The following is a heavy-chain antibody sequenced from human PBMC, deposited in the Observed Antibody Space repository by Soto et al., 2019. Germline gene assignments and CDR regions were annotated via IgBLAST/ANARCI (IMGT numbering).Heavy chain of an antibody. CDR1: GFTFSSYA. CDR2: ISYDGTNK. D-gene: IGHD6-19*01. Sequence: ESGGGVVQPGRSLRLSCAASGFTFSSYAMHWVRQAPGKGLEWVAVISYDGTNKYYADSVKGRFTISRDNSKNTLYLQMNSLRAEDTAVYYCARSSDSSGWYGVDYWGQGTLVTVSS. V-gene: IGHV3-30-3*01. J-gene: IGHJ4*02. CDR3: ARSSDSSGWYGVDY.